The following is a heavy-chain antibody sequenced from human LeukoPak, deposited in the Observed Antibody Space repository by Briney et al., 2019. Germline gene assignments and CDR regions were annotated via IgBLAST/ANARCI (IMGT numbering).Heavy chain of an antibody. CDR3: ATCGAYYYYGMDV. D-gene: IGHD6-25*01. Sequence: SETLSLTCTVSGRSISSSGYYWSWIRQHPGKGLEWIGYIYYSGSTYYNPSLKSRVTISVDTSKNQFSLKLSSVTAADTAVYYCATCGAYYYYGMDVWGQGTTVTVSS. J-gene: IGHJ6*02. V-gene: IGHV4-31*03. CDR1: GRSISSSGYY. CDR2: IYYSGST.